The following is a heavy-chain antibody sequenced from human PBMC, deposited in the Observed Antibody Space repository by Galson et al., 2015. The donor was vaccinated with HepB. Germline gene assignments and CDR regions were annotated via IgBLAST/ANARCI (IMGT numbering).Heavy chain of an antibody. V-gene: IGHV1-46*01. CDR3: ARGWRYGSGSYYGYYFDY. Sequence: SVKVSCKASGYTFTSYYMHWVRQAPGQGLEWMGIINPSGGSTSYAQKFQGRVTMTRDTSTSTVYMELSSLRSEDTAVYYCARGWRYGSGSYYGYYFDYWGQGTLVTVSS. CDR1: GYTFTSYY. CDR2: INPSGGST. J-gene: IGHJ4*02. D-gene: IGHD3-10*01.